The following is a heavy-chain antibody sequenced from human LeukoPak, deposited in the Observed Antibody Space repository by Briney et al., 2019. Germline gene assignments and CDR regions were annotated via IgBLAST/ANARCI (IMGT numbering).Heavy chain of an antibody. J-gene: IGHJ4*02. Sequence: GGSLRLSCSASGFTFSSYSMTWVRQAPGKGLEWVSSISSSSSYIYYADSVKGRFTISRDNAKNSLYLQMNSLRAEDTAVYYCARDSPPDNDYWGQGTLVTVSS. CDR1: GFTFSSYS. V-gene: IGHV3-21*01. CDR2: ISSSSSYI. CDR3: ARDSPPDNDY.